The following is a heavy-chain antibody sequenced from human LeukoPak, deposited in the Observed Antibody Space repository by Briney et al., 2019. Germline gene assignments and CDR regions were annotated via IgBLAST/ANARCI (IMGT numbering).Heavy chain of an antibody. D-gene: IGHD3-3*01. J-gene: IGHJ5*02. CDR2: IYPGDSDT. CDR1: GYSFTSYL. Sequence: GESLKISCKGSGYSFTSYLIGWVRQMPGKGLEWMGIIYPGDSDTRYSPSFQGQVTISADKSISTAYLQWSSLKASDTAMYYCARNDFWSGYYSYNWFDPWGQGTLVTVSS. V-gene: IGHV5-51*01. CDR3: ARNDFWSGYYSYNWFDP.